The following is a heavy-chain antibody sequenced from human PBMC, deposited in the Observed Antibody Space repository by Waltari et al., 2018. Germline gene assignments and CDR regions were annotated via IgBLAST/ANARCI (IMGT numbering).Heavy chain of an antibody. CDR1: GYTFTAYA. CDR3: ARGYYDSSGFYPFDY. V-gene: IGHV1-2*02. CDR2: IHPNSGAS. Sequence: QVHLVQSGAEVTKPGASVKVSCKASGYTFTAYAMHWVRQAPGQALEWMGWIHPNSGASNYAQKFQGRVTMTRDTSVSTVYMELSSLTSDDTAVYYCARGYYDSSGFYPFDYGGQGTLASVAS. D-gene: IGHD3-22*01. J-gene: IGHJ4*02.